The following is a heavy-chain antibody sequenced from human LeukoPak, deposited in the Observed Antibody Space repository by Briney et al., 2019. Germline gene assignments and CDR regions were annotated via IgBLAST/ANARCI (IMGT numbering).Heavy chain of an antibody. J-gene: IGHJ6*02. CDR2: MNPNSGNT. Sequence: GASVKVSCKASGYTFTGYYMHWVRQATGQGLEWMGWMNPNSGNTGYAQKFQGRVTMTRNTSISTAYMELSSLRSEDTAVYYCARYYYYGMDVWGQGTTVTVSS. CDR1: GYTFTGYY. V-gene: IGHV1-8*02. CDR3: ARYYYYGMDV.